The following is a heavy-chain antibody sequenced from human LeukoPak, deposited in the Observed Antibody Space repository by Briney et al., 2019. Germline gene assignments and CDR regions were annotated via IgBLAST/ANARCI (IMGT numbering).Heavy chain of an antibody. Sequence: GGSLRLSCAASGFTFSSYAMNWVRQAPGKGLWWGSTISGSGGNTYYADSVKGRFTISRDNSKNTLYLQMNSLKTEDTAVYYCTRLVVTRREQIDYWGQGTLVTVSS. J-gene: IGHJ4*02. CDR1: GFTFSSYA. D-gene: IGHD2-8*02. CDR2: ISGSGGNT. CDR3: TRLVVTRREQIDY. V-gene: IGHV3-23*01.